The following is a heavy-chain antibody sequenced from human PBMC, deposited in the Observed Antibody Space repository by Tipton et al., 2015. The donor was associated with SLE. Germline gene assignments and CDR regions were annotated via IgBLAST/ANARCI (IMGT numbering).Heavy chain of an antibody. CDR3: ATALAAAGTYAFDI. CDR2: SYTSGST. Sequence: TLSLTCTVSGGSISSGSYYWSWIRQPAGKGLEWIGHSYTSGSTHYNPSLQNRFTISVDTSKNQFSLKLSSVTAADTAVYYCATALAAAGTYAFDIWCQGTMVTVSS. J-gene: IGHJ3*02. D-gene: IGHD6-13*01. V-gene: IGHV4-61*09. CDR1: GGSISSGSYY.